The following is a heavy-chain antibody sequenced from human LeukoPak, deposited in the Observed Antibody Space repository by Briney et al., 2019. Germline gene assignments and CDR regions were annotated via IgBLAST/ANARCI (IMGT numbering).Heavy chain of an antibody. Sequence: PSETLSLTCTVSGGSVSSSYYWGWIRQPPGKGLEWIGSIYYSGSTYYNPSLKSRVTISVDTSKNQFSLKLSSVTAADTAVYYCARRALCSSTSCYTGGYNWFDPWGQGTLVTVSS. D-gene: IGHD2-2*02. CDR1: GGSVSSSYY. V-gene: IGHV4-39*01. CDR3: ARRALCSSTSCYTGGYNWFDP. CDR2: IYYSGST. J-gene: IGHJ5*02.